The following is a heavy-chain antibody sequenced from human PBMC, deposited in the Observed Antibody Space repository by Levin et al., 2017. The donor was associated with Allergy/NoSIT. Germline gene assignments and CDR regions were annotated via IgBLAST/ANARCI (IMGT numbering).Heavy chain of an antibody. D-gene: IGHD4-17*01. CDR1: GYTFTGYY. CDR3: ASFGGDYPAPFDY. J-gene: IGHJ4*02. Sequence: ASVKVSCKASGYTFTGYYIHWVRQAPGQGLEWMGRINPNSGGTNYAQNFQGRVTMTRDTSISTAYMELSRLRSDDTAVYYCASFGGDYPAPFDYWGQGTLVTVSS. V-gene: IGHV1-2*06. CDR2: INPNSGGT.